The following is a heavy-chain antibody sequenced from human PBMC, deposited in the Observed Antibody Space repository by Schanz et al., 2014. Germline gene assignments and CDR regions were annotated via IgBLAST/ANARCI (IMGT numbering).Heavy chain of an antibody. Sequence: EAQVVESGGGLVKPGGSLRLSCVASGFTFNNYDMNWVRLVPGKGLECVSGISGGGGSAYYADSVKGRFTISRDNSKNMLYLQMHSLRADDTAVYYCAKSGPDGWGNYQFDYWGQGTLVTVSS. CDR2: ISGGGGSA. CDR3: AKSGPDGWGNYQFDY. J-gene: IGHJ4*02. V-gene: IGHV3-23*04. D-gene: IGHD3-10*01. CDR1: GFTFNNYD.